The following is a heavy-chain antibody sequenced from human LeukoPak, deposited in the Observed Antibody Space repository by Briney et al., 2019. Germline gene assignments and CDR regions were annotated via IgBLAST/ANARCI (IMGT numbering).Heavy chain of an antibody. CDR3: ARGGYCSGGSRRYMVYYYYYGMDV. CDR2: INHSGST. J-gene: IGHJ6*02. V-gene: IGHV4-34*01. Sequence: PSETLSLTCAVYGGSFSGYYWSWIRQPPGKGLEWIGEINHSGSTNYNPSLKSRVTISVDTSKNQFSLKLSSVTAADTAVYYCARGGYCSGGSRRYMVYYYYYGMDVWGQGTTVTVSS. CDR1: GGSFSGYY. D-gene: IGHD2-15*01.